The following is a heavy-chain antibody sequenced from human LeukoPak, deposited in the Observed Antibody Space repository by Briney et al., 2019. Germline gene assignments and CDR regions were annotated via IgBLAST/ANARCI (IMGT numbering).Heavy chain of an antibody. CDR1: GGSVSSGNYY. CDR3: ARSVADDRLFDY. Sequence: SETLSLTCTVSGGSVSSGNYYWSWIRQPPGKGLEWIGEIYHSGSTNYNPSLKSRVTISVDKSKNQFSLKLSSVTAADTAVYYCARSVADDRLFDYWGQGTLVTVSS. J-gene: IGHJ4*02. V-gene: IGHV4-39*07. CDR2: IYHSGST. D-gene: IGHD6-19*01.